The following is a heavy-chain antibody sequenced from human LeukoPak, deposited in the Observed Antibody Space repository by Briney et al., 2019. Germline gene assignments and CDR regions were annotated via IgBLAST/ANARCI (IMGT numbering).Heavy chain of an antibody. J-gene: IGHJ4*02. CDR1: GFTFSTYS. Sequence: GGSLRLSCAASGFTFSTYSMNWVRQAPGKGLEWVSFIRHDSTDLYYADSVKGRFTISRDNVKNLLYLQMNSLTAEDTAVYYCARDWFGETVWGRGTLVSVSS. CDR2: IRHDSTDL. D-gene: IGHD3-10*01. V-gene: IGHV3-48*01. CDR3: ARDWFGETV.